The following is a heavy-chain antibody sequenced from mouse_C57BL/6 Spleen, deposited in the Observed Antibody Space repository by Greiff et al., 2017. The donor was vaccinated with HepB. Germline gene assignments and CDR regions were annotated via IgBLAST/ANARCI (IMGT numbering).Heavy chain of an antibody. CDR2: INPYNGGT. Sequence: VQLQQSGPVLVKPGASVKMSCKASGYTFTDYYMNWVKQSHGKSLEWIGVINPYNGGTSYNQKFKGKATLTVDKSSSTAYMELNSLTSEDSAVYYCARGAAQATVFAYWGQGTLVTVSA. CDR1: GYTFTDYY. CDR3: ARGAAQATVFAY. D-gene: IGHD3-2*02. V-gene: IGHV1-19*01. J-gene: IGHJ3*01.